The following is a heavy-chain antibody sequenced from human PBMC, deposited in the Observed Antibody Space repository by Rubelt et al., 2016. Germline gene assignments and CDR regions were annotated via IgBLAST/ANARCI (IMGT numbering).Heavy chain of an antibody. V-gene: IGHV3-66*01. CDR2: LYSGGTT. D-gene: IGHD2-15*01. CDR3: ARGLMAAPTGYGMDV. J-gene: IGHJ6*02. CDR1: GFTLSSIH. Sequence: EVQLLESGGGLVQPGGSLRLSCAASGFTLSSIHVSWVRQAPGKGLEWVSILYSGGTTYYADSVKGRFTISRDNSKNTLYLQMNSLRAEDMAVYYCARGLMAAPTGYGMDVWGQGTTVTVSS.